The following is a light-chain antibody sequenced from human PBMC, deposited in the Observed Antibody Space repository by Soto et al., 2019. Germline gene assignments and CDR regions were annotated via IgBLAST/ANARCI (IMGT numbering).Light chain of an antibody. CDR2: AAS. Sequence: DIQMTQSPSSLSASVGDRVTITCRASQGISNYLAWYQQKPGKVLKLLIYAASTLQSGVPSRFSGSGSGTDFTLTISSLQPEDVATYYCQKYNSAPTFGPGTKVDIK. CDR3: QKYNSAPT. J-gene: IGKJ3*01. CDR1: QGISNY. V-gene: IGKV1-27*01.